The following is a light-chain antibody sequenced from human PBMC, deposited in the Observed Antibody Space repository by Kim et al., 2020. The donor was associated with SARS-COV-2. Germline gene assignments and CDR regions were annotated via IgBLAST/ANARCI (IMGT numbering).Light chain of an antibody. CDR1: QSVSSN. V-gene: IGKV3-15*01. Sequence: EIVMTQSPATLSVSAGERATLSCRASQSVSSNLAWYQQKPGQAPRLLIYGASTRATGIPARFSGSGSRTEFTLTISSLQSEDFALYYCQQYYDLPTFGQGTKLEI. CDR2: GAS. CDR3: QQYYDLPT. J-gene: IGKJ2*01.